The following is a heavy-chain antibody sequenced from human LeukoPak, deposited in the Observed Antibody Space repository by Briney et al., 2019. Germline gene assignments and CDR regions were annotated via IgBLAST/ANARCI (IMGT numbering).Heavy chain of an antibody. Sequence: PGGSLRLSCAASGFTFSSYNMNWVRQAPGKGLEWVSYISSSSSTIYYADSVKGRFTISRDNAKNSLYLQMNSLRDEDTAVYYCAREDYYDSSGLDYWGQGTLVTVSS. CDR1: GFTFSSYN. CDR2: ISSSSSTI. CDR3: AREDYYDSSGLDY. J-gene: IGHJ4*02. D-gene: IGHD3-22*01. V-gene: IGHV3-48*02.